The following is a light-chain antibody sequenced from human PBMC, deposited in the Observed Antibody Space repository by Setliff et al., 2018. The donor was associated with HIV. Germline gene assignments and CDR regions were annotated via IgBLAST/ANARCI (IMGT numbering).Light chain of an antibody. CDR1: SSNIGINY. J-gene: IGLJ1*01. CDR2: SNN. V-gene: IGLV1-47*01. CDR3: AAWDDSLSGLYV. Sequence: QSVLTQPPSASGTPGQRVTISCSGSSSNIGINYVYWYQQLPGTAPKLLIYSNNQRPSGVPDRFSGSKSGTSASLAISGLRSEDEADYYCAAWDDSLSGLYVFGAGTKGTVL.